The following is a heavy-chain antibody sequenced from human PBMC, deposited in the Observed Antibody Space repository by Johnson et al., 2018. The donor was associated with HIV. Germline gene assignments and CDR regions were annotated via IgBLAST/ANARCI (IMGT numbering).Heavy chain of an antibody. Sequence: QVQLVESGGGGVQPGRSLRLSCAASGFTFSNYGMHWVRQAPGKGLEWVAVILYDGSNKYYADSVKGRFTISRDNSKNMVFLHMNSLRAEDTAVYYCASQVRGLWLGVDAFDIWGQGTMVTVSS. J-gene: IGHJ3*02. D-gene: IGHD3-10*01. CDR2: ILYDGSNK. CDR1: GFTFSNYG. CDR3: ASQVRGLWLGVDAFDI. V-gene: IGHV3-30*03.